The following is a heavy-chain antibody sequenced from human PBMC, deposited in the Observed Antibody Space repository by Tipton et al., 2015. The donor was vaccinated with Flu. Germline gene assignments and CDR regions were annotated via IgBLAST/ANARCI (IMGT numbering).Heavy chain of an antibody. CDR2: IYHSGST. CDR3: ARQLSVGATSGFGY. CDR1: GYSISSGYY. Sequence: LRLSCAVSGYSISSGYYWGWIRQPPGKGLEWIGSIYHSGSTYYNPSLKSRVTISVDTSKNQFSLKLSSVTAADTAVYYCARQLSVGATSGFGYWGQGTLVTVSS. V-gene: IGHV4-38-2*01. D-gene: IGHD1-26*01. J-gene: IGHJ4*02.